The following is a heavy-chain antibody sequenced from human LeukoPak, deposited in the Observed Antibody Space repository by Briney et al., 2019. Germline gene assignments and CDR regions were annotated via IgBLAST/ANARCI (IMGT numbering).Heavy chain of an antibody. CDR2: MYHSGST. Sequence: PSETLSLTCVVSGGSISSSNWWSWVRQPPGKGLEWIGEMYHSGSTNYNPSLKSRVTISVDTSKNQFSLKLSSVTAADTAVYYCARALLLWFGRQDAFDIWGQGTMVTVSS. CDR1: GGSISSSNW. J-gene: IGHJ3*02. V-gene: IGHV4-4*02. CDR3: ARALLLWFGRQDAFDI. D-gene: IGHD3-10*01.